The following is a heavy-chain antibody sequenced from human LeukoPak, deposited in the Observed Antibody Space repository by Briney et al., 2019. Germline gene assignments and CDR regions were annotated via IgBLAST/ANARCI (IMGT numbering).Heavy chain of an antibody. CDR3: ARDLAVVTRGPDFDY. V-gene: IGHV3-11*01. D-gene: IGHD4-23*01. Sequence: GGSLRLSCAASGFTFSDYYMSWIRQAPGKGLEWVSYISSSGSTIYYADSVKGRFTISRDNAKNSLYLQMNSLRAEDTAVYYCARDLAVVTRGPDFDYWGQATLVTVSS. CDR1: GFTFSDYY. CDR2: ISSSGSTI. J-gene: IGHJ4*02.